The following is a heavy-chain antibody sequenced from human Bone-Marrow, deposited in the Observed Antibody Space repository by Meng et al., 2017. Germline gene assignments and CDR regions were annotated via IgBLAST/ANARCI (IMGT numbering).Heavy chain of an antibody. CDR1: GGSFSGYY. Sequence: SETLSLTCAVYGGSFSGYYWSWIRQPPGKGLEWIGEINHSGSTNYNPSLKSRVTISVDTSKNQFSLKLSSVTAADTAVYYCASRKPRGTYYYDSSGYYLDYWGQGTLVTVSS. V-gene: IGHV4-34*01. CDR3: ASRKPRGTYYYDSSGYYLDY. J-gene: IGHJ4*02. CDR2: INHSGST. D-gene: IGHD3-22*01.